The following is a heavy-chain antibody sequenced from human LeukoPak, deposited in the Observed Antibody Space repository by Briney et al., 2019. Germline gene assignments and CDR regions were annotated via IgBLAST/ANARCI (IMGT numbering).Heavy chain of an antibody. V-gene: IGHV3-33*01. Sequence: GGSLRLSCAASGFTFSSYGVHWVRQAPGKGPEWVAVIWYDGSNKYYADSVKGRFTISRDNSKNTLYLQMNSLRAEDTAVYYCARLAVAGYFDYWGQGTLVTVSS. J-gene: IGHJ4*02. CDR1: GFTFSSYG. CDR2: IWYDGSNK. D-gene: IGHD6-19*01. CDR3: ARLAVAGYFDY.